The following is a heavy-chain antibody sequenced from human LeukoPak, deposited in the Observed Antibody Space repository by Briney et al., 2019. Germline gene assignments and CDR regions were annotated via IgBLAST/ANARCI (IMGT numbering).Heavy chain of an antibody. CDR2: IRRRPYSGTP. J-gene: IGHJ4*02. Sequence: GGSLRLSCKVSGFTFSDFAMTWVRQAPGKGLEWVGFIRRRPYSGTPGYAASVRGRFTISIDDSKNIAFLQMNNLKTEDTAIYYCSRDSHGDDVFDYWGQGAVVTVSS. V-gene: IGHV3-49*04. CDR3: SRDSHGDDVFDY. D-gene: IGHD3-3*01. CDR1: GFTFSDFA.